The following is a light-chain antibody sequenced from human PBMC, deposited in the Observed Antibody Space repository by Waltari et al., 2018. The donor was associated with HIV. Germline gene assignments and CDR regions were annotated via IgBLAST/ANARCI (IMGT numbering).Light chain of an antibody. V-gene: IGLV1-40*01. Sequence: QPVLTQPPSVSGAPGQRVILSCTGSSSNIWAREDVHSYQQLPGAVPKVLIYGNTNRPSGVPDRFSGSKSGASASLAIAGLQTDDEAHYYCQSYDNSLNAVVFGGGTRLTVL. CDR3: QSYDNSLNAVV. CDR2: GNT. J-gene: IGLJ2*01. CDR1: SSNIWARED.